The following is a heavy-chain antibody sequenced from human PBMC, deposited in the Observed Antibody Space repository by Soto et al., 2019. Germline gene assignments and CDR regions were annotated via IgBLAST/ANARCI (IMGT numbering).Heavy chain of an antibody. CDR2: ISPSGST. J-gene: IGHJ4*02. Sequence: SETLSLTCSVSGGSITSSNWWSWVRQPPGKGLEWLGQISPSGSTDYIPSLKSRVSISVDKSKNRLSLKLSSVTAADTALYDCASCDFSHFEYWGQGTLVTVSS. D-gene: IGHD2-21*02. CDR1: GGSITSSNW. V-gene: IGHV4-4*02. CDR3: ASCDFSHFEY.